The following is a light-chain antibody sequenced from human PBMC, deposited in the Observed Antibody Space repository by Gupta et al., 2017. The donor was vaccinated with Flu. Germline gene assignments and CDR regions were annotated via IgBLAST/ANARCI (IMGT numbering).Light chain of an antibody. Sequence: EKVMTQSPATLSVSPGERATLSCRASQGIARNLAWYQHKPGQTPRLLIYAASTRATGVPARFSGSGSGTEFTLTISSLQSEDYALYYCQQYNNWPGTFGQGTKVEVK. CDR1: QGIARN. J-gene: IGKJ1*01. CDR3: QQYNNWPGT. CDR2: AAS. V-gene: IGKV3-15*01.